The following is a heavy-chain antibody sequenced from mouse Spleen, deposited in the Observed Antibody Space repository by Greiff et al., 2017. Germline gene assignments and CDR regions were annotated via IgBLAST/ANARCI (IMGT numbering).Heavy chain of an antibody. CDR2: IHPNSGST. V-gene: IGHV1-64*01. Sequence: VQLQQPGAELVKPGASVKLSCKASGYTFTSYWMHWVKQRPGQGLEWIGMIHPNSGSTNYNEKFKSKATLTVDKSSSTAYMQLSSLTSEDSAVYYCARISITTGGWYFDVWGAGTTVTVSS. J-gene: IGHJ1*01. CDR3: ARISITTGGWYFDV. D-gene: IGHD1-1*01. CDR1: GYTFTSYW.